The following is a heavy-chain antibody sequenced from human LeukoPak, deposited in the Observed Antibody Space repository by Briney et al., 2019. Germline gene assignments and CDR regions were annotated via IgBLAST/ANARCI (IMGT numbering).Heavy chain of an antibody. V-gene: IGHV3-23*01. CDR1: GFTFSIYA. CDR2: ISGSCGDT. D-gene: IGHD3-10*01. Sequence: GGTLKLSCAASGFTFSIYAMSWVRQAPGKGLEWGSGISGSCGDTYYADSVKGRFTISGHNSRNTLYRHVKRLRSEDTAVYYCATITMVRGVRNYFDYWGQGTLITVAS. J-gene: IGHJ4*02. CDR3: ATITMVRGVRNYFDY.